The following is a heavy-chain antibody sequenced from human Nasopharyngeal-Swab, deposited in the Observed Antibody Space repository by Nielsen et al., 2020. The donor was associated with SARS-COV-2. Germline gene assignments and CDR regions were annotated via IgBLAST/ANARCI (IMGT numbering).Heavy chain of an antibody. Sequence: WIRQPPGKGLVWVSRINSDGSTTNYADSVKGRFTISRDNAKNTLYLQMNSLKPEDTAVYYCAREYYDFWSGYHRKGDAFDIWGQGTMVTVSS. CDR2: INSDGSTT. J-gene: IGHJ3*02. D-gene: IGHD3-3*01. CDR3: AREYYDFWSGYHRKGDAFDI. V-gene: IGHV3-74*01.